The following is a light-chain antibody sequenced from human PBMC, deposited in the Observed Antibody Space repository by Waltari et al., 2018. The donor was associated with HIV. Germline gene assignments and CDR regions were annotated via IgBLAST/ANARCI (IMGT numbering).Light chain of an antibody. CDR2: SNN. CDR1: SSTIGRNT. CDR3: ATWDDRMNGVV. Sequence: QSVLSQPPSASGTPGQRVTISCYGGSSTIGRNTVNWYQQPPGTAPKLLIYSNNQRPSGVPDRFSGSKSGTSASLDISGLQSEDEADYYCATWDDRMNGVVFGGGTKLTVL. V-gene: IGLV1-44*01. J-gene: IGLJ2*01.